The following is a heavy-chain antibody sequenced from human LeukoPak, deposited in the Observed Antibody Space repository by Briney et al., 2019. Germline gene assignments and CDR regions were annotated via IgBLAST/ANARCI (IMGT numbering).Heavy chain of an antibody. Sequence: PGGSLRLSCAASGFTLSTYWMSWVRQAPGKGLEWVANIKQDGSEKYYVDSVKGRFTISRDNAENSLYVQMNSLRAEDTAVYYCARYYDGSGYYDAFDIWGQGTMVTVSS. CDR1: GFTLSTYW. CDR3: ARYYDGSGYYDAFDI. J-gene: IGHJ3*02. D-gene: IGHD3-22*01. CDR2: IKQDGSEK. V-gene: IGHV3-7*01.